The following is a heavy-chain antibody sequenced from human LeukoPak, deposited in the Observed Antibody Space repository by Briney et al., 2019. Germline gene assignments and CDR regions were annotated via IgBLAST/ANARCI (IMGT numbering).Heavy chain of an antibody. Sequence: GASVKVSCKASGGTFSSYAISWVRQAPGQGLEWMGGIIPIFGTANYAQKFQGRVTITADESTSTAYMELSSLRSEDTAVYYCASLRRGYSYGYWFDPWGQGTLVTVSS. CDR1: GGTFSSYA. V-gene: IGHV1-69*13. CDR2: IIPIFGTA. CDR3: ASLRRGYSYGYWFDP. D-gene: IGHD5-18*01. J-gene: IGHJ5*02.